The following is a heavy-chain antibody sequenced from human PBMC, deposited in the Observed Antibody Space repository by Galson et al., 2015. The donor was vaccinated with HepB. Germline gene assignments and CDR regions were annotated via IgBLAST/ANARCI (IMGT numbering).Heavy chain of an antibody. CDR1: GFTFSTYA. D-gene: IGHD3-10*01. Sequence: SLRLSCAASGFTFSTYAMHWVRRAPGKGLEWVAVISYDGGNKYYAESVKGRFTISRDNSKNTLYLQMNSLRVEDTAVYYCARKMLRGVSGHYYGMDVWGLGTTVTVSS. CDR3: ARKMLRGVSGHYYGMDV. J-gene: IGHJ6*02. CDR2: ISYDGGNK. V-gene: IGHV3-30*04.